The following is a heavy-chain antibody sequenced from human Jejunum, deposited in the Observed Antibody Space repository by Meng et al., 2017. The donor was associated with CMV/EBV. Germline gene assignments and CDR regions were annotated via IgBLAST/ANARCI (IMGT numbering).Heavy chain of an antibody. CDR1: GFTFTILS. CDR2: VSGSSTYI. Sequence: GFTFTILSINWVRQAPGKGLEWLSYVSGSSTYIYHADSVKGRFTISRDNAKNSVYLQMNSLRAEDTAVYYCARAIDYGDPNWFDPWGQGTLVTVSS. CDR3: ARAIDYGDPNWFDP. D-gene: IGHD4-17*01. J-gene: IGHJ5*02. V-gene: IGHV3-21*01.